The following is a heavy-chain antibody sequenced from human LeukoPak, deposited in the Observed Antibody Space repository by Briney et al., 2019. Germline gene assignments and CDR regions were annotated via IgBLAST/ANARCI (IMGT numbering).Heavy chain of an antibody. V-gene: IGHV1-24*01. CDR2: FDPEDGET. J-gene: IGHJ4*02. Sequence: ASVKVSCKVSGYTLTELSMHWVRQAPGKGLEWMGGFDPEDGETIYAQKFQGRVTMTRDTSTSTVYMELSSLRSEDTAVYYCAREWDWGQGTLVTVSS. CDR3: AREWD. CDR1: GYTLTELS.